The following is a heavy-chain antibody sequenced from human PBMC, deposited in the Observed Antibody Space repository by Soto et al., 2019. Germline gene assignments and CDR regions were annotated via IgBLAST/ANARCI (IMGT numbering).Heavy chain of an antibody. CDR2: ISYSGGA. CDR3: ARAPYAYDRSGPFDY. D-gene: IGHD3-22*01. J-gene: IGHJ4*02. V-gene: IGHV4-30-4*01. CDR1: GGSISSGDFY. Sequence: QVQLQESGPGLVKPSQTLSLTCTVSGGSISSGDFYWNWIRQPPGMGLEWIGYISYSGGAYYNPSLRSRVSISADTSKNQFALRLSFVTAADTAEYYCARAPYAYDRSGPFDYWGQGTLVTVSS.